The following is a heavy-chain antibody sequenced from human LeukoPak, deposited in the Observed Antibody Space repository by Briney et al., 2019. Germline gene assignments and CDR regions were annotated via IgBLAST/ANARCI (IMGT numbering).Heavy chain of an antibody. V-gene: IGHV3-23*01. D-gene: IGHD6-6*01. CDR2: VSGTGGRT. CDR1: GFTFSTYA. CDR3: VKASSSSPQYNWFDA. J-gene: IGHJ5*02. Sequence: QTGGSLRFSCAASGFTFSTYAMSWVRQAPGKGLEWVSVVSGTGGRTYYADSVKGRFTISRDNSKNTLYLQMNSLRAEDTALYYCVKASSSSPQYNWFDAWGQGTLVTVSS.